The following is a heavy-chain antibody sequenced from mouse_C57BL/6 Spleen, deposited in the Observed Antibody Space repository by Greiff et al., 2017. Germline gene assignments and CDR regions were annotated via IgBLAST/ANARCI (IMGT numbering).Heavy chain of an antibody. Sequence: QVQLQQPGAELAKPGASVKLSCKASGYTFTSYWMHWVKQRPGQGLEWIGYINPSSGYTKYNQKFKDKATLTADKSSSTAYMQLSSLTYEDSAVYYCARTPFRYGSSSYAMDYWGQGTSVTVSS. V-gene: IGHV1-7*01. CDR1: GYTFTSYW. CDR2: INPSSGYT. J-gene: IGHJ4*01. CDR3: ARTPFRYGSSSYAMDY. D-gene: IGHD1-1*01.